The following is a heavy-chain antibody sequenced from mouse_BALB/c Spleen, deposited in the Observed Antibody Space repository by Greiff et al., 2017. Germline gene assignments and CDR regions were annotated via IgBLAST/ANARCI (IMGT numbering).Heavy chain of an antibody. J-gene: IGHJ4*01. CDR3: ARYDGYYGFYYYAMDY. D-gene: IGHD2-3*01. Sequence: EVKLMESGPSLVKPSQTLSLTCSVTGDSITSGYWNWIRKFPGNKLEYMGYISYSGSTYYNPSLKSRISITRDTSKNQYYLQLNSVTTEDTATYYCARYDGYYGFYYYAMDYWGQGTSVTVSS. V-gene: IGHV3-8*02. CDR2: ISYSGST. CDR1: GDSITSGY.